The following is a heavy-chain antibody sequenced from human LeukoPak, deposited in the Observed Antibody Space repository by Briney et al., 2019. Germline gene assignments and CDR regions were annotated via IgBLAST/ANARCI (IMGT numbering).Heavy chain of an antibody. J-gene: IGHJ6*03. CDR1: GGTFSSYA. D-gene: IGHD6-13*01. V-gene: IGHV1-69*05. CDR2: IIPIFGTA. Sequence: RASVKVSCKASGGTFSSYAISWVRQAPGQGLEWMGGIIPIFGTANYAQKFQGRVTITTDESTSTAYMELSSLRSEDTAVYYCARGKYSSSWYPYYYYYMDVWGKGTTVTVSS. CDR3: ARGKYSSSWYPYYYYYMDV.